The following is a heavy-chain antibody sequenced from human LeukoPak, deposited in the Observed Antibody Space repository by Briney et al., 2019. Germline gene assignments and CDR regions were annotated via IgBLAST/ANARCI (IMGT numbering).Heavy chain of an antibody. Sequence: GGSLRLSCAASGFTVSSNYMSWVRQAPGKGLEWVSYISSSSSYTNYADSVKGRFTISRDNAKNSLYLQMNSLRAEDTAVYYCVVSQLPFDYWGQGTLVTVSS. D-gene: IGHD2-2*01. V-gene: IGHV3-11*03. CDR2: ISSSSSYT. J-gene: IGHJ4*02. CDR3: VVSQLPFDY. CDR1: GFTVSSNY.